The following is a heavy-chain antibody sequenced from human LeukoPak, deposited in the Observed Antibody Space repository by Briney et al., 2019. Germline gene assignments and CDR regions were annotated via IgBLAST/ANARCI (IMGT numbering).Heavy chain of an antibody. CDR3: ARTRKYYDYVWGSYRRNWFDP. CDR1: GGTFSSYA. D-gene: IGHD3-16*02. J-gene: IGHJ5*02. CDR2: IIPILGIA. V-gene: IGHV1-69*04. Sequence: EASVKVSCKASGGTFSSYAISWGRQAPGQGLEWMGRIIPILGIANYAQKFQGRVTITADKSTSTAYMELSSLRSEDTAVYYCARTRKYYDYVWGSYRRNWFDPWGQGTLVTVSS.